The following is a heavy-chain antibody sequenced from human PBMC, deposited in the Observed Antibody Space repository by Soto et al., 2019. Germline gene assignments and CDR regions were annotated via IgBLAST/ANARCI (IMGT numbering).Heavy chain of an antibody. Sequence: QVQLVQSGTEVKKPGASVKVSCKASGYTFTVYYMHWVRQAPGQGLEWMGWFNPNSGATKYAQKFQGRVTMTRDTSISTAYMELSRLRSDDMAVYYCAGRNYYGSGSYYREGWFDPWGQGTLVTVSS. V-gene: IGHV1-2*02. D-gene: IGHD3-10*01. CDR2: FNPNSGAT. CDR3: AGRNYYGSGSYYREGWFDP. CDR1: GYTFTVYY. J-gene: IGHJ5*02.